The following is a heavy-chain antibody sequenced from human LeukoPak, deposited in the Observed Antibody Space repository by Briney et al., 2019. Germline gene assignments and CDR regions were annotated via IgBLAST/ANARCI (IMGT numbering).Heavy chain of an antibody. CDR2: TFYRSKWYN. V-gene: IGHV6-1*01. CDR1: GDSVSSNSAA. Sequence: SQTLSLTCALSGDSVSSNSAAWDWVRQSPSRGLEWLGSTFYRSKWYNDYIVSVKSRININPDTSKNQFSLQLSSVTPEDTAMYYCAREEESSGWSFDYWGQGTLVTVSS. J-gene: IGHJ4*02. D-gene: IGHD6-19*01. CDR3: AREEESSGWSFDY.